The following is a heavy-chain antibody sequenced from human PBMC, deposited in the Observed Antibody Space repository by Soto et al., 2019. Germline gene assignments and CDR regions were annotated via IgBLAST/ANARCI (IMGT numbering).Heavy chain of an antibody. V-gene: IGHV3-30-3*01. Sequence: QVQLVESGGGVVQPGRSLRLSCAASGFTFSSYAMHWVRQAPGKGLEWVAVISYDGSNKYYADSVKGRFTISRDNSKNTVYLQMNSLRAEDTAVYYCALRSSGCYALTYFYVGMGVWGQGTTVTVSS. CDR3: ALRSSGCYALTYFYVGMGV. CDR2: ISYDGSNK. J-gene: IGHJ6*02. D-gene: IGHD6-19*01. CDR1: GFTFSSYA.